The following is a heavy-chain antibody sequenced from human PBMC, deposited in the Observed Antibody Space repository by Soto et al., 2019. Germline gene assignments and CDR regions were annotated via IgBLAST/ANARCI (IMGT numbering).Heavy chain of an antibody. Sequence: ASETLSLTCTVSGGSISSYYWSWIRQPPGKGLEWIGYIYYSGSTNYNPSLKSRVTISVDTSKNQFSLKLSSVTAADTAVYYCARGQAHSSSIRRPFYFDYWGQGTLVTVSS. V-gene: IGHV4-59*01. CDR2: IYYSGST. D-gene: IGHD6-6*01. CDR3: ARGQAHSSSIRRPFYFDY. J-gene: IGHJ4*02. CDR1: GGSISSYY.